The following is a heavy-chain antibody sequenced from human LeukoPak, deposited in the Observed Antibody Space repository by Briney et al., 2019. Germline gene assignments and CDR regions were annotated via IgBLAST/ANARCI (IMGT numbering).Heavy chain of an antibody. CDR3: ARTSSSWSNNWFDP. CDR2: ISSSSSYI. J-gene: IGHJ5*02. Sequence: SGGSLRLSCAASGFTFSSYSMNWVRQAPGKGLEWVSSISSSSSYIYYADSVKGRFTISRDNAKNSLYLQMNSLRAEDTAVYYCARTSSSWSNNWFDPWGQGTLVTVSS. V-gene: IGHV3-21*01. CDR1: GFTFSSYS. D-gene: IGHD6-13*01.